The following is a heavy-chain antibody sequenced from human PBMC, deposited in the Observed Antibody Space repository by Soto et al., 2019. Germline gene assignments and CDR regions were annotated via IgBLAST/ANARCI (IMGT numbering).Heavy chain of an antibody. V-gene: IGHV3-48*01. CDR2: ISSSSSTI. CDR3: ARVATIRHFDY. Sequence: GGSLRLSCAASGFTFSSYSMNWVRQAPGKGLEWVSYISSSSSTIYYADSVKGRFTISRDNAKNSLYLQMNSLRAEDTAVYYCARVATIRHFDYWGQGTLVNVSS. D-gene: IGHD5-12*01. CDR1: GFTFSSYS. J-gene: IGHJ4*02.